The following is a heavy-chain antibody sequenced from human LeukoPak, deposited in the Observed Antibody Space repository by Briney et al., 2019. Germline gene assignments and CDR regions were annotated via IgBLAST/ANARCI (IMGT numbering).Heavy chain of an antibody. J-gene: IGHJ4*02. CDR3: TKRVKYGGTWDHFAD. D-gene: IGHD1-26*01. CDR1: GFTFSDFA. Sequence: GSLRLSCAASGFTFSDFAMSWVRQAPGKGLEWVSTVNADGGNTYYADSVKGRFTISRDNSKSTLILQMNSLRVEDTALYYCTKRVKYGGTWDHFADWGQGTLVTVSS. CDR2: VNADGGNT. V-gene: IGHV3-23*01.